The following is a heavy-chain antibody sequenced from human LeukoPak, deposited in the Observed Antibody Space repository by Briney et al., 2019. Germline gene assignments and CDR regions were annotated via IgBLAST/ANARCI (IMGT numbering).Heavy chain of an antibody. V-gene: IGHV3-48*04. CDR3: ARIAYSGYFIDF. Sequence: AGGSLRLSCAASGFTFSSYATHWVRQAPGKGLEWVSYVSSSARTIYSADSVKGRFTISRDNAKNSLSLQMNRLRAEDTAVYYCARIAYSGYFIDFWGQGTLVTVSS. CDR1: GFTFSSYA. D-gene: IGHD5-12*01. CDR2: VSSSARTI. J-gene: IGHJ4*02.